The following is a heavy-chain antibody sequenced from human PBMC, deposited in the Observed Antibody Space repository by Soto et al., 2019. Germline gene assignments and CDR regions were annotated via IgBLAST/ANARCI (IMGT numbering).Heavy chain of an antibody. CDR3: ARVSAVSAEYYFDY. CDR1: GASVTSTGYY. V-gene: IGHV4-30-4*01. Sequence: QVQLRESGPGLMRPSQTLSLTCTVSGASVTSTGYYWTWIRQSPGKGLEWLGYILHNGTADYSPSLETRLSLSLDSSKNQFSLKVNSVSAADTAIYFCARVSAVSAEYYFDYWGPGALVTVSS. D-gene: IGHD6-19*01. J-gene: IGHJ4*02. CDR2: ILHNGTA.